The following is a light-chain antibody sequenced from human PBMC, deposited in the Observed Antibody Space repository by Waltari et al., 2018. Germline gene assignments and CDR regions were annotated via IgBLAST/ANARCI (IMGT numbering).Light chain of an antibody. V-gene: IGLV3-21*02. J-gene: IGLJ2*01. Sequence: SYVLTQPPSVSVAPGQTARITCGGNDIASKSVHWNQQKPGQAPVVVVYADTDRPSWIPGRFSGSNSGNTATLIISRVEAGDEADYYCQVWDSGSHHVLFGGGTKLTVL. CDR1: DIASKS. CDR2: ADT. CDR3: QVWDSGSHHVL.